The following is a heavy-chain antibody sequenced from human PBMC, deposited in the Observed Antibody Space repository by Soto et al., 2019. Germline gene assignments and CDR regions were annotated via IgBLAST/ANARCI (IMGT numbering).Heavy chain of an antibody. J-gene: IGHJ5*02. V-gene: IGHV4-30-2*01. CDR2: IYHSGST. D-gene: IGHD1-26*01. CDR1: GGSISSGGYS. Sequence: QLQLQESGSGLVKPSQTLSLTCAVSGGSISSGGYSWSWIRQPPGKGLECIGYIYHSGSTYYNPSLKRRVTTSVDRSKNQFSLKLSSVTAADTAVYYGASRPSGSGFDPWGQGTLVTVSS. CDR3: ASRPSGSGFDP.